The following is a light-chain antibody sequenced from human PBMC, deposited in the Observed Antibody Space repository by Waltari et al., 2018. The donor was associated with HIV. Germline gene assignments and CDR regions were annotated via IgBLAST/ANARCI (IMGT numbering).Light chain of an antibody. CDR1: SSDVGSYNL. CDR2: AVS. V-gene: IGLV2-23*02. Sequence: QSALTQPASVSGSPGQSITISCTGTSSDVGSYNLVSWYQQNPDKAPKLMIYAVSQRPSGVSNRFSGSKSGNTASLTISGLQAEDEAAYYCCSYAGSSTLIFGGGTKLTVL. J-gene: IGLJ2*01. CDR3: CSYAGSSTLI.